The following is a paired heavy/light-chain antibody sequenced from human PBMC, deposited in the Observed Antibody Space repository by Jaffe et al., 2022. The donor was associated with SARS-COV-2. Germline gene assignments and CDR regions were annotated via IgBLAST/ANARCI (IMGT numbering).Heavy chain of an antibody. CDR3: ARQLKYYDILTGSYIPYYFDS. V-gene: IGHV4-39*01. J-gene: IGHJ4*02. CDR2: IHYGGST. CDR1: GGSISISSYY. D-gene: IGHD3-9*01. Sequence: QLQLQESGPGLVKPSETLSLTCTVSGGSISISSYYWGWVRQPPGKGLEWIGSIHYGGSTSYNPSLKSRVTISVDTSRNQFSLKLSSVTAADTAVYYCARQLKYYDILTGSYIPYYFDSWGQGTVVTVSS.
Light chain of an antibody. CDR1: SSDVGSSNL. Sequence: QSALTQPASVSGSPGQSITIFCTGTSSDVGSSNLVSWYQQLPGKVPKLMIYEGNKRPSGVSNRFSGSKSGNTASLTISGLQAEDEADYYCYSYGGSSTSWVFGGGTKLTVL. J-gene: IGLJ2*01. CDR2: EGN. CDR3: YSYGGSSTSWV. V-gene: IGLV2-23*01.